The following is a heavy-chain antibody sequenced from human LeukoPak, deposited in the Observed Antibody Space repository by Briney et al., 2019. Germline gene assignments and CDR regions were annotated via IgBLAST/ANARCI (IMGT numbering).Heavy chain of an antibody. J-gene: IGHJ4*02. D-gene: IGHD2-2*01. CDR2: IYYSGST. V-gene: IGHV4-39*01. CDR3: ASNLGYCSSASCYAGDY. Sequence: SETLSLTCTVSGGSISSSSYYWGWIRQPPGKGLEWIGSIYYSGSTYYNPSLKSRVTISVDTSKNQFSLKLSSVAAADTAVYYCASNLGYCSSASCYAGDYWGQGTLVTVSS. CDR1: GGSISSSSYY.